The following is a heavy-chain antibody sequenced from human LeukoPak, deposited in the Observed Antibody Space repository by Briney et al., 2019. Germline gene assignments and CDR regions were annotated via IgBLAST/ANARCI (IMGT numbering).Heavy chain of an antibody. J-gene: IGHJ6*04. CDR3: AELGITMIGGV. V-gene: IGHV3-23*01. CDR1: GFTFSSYA. D-gene: IGHD3-10*02. CDR2: FSESGGST. Sequence: PGGSLRLSCGASGFTFSSYAMSWVRQAPGKGLEWVSAFSESGGSTYYADSVKGRFTISRDNAKNSLYLQMNSLRAEATAVYYCAELGITMIGGVWGKGTTVTISS.